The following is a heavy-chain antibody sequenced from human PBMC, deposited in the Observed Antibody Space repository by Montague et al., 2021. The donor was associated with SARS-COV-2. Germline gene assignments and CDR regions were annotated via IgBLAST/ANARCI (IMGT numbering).Heavy chain of an antibody. Sequence: TLSLTCSLSGGSISSGGFSWSWIRQPPGKGLEWIGHIFHTGTPHYSPSLKSRVTISMDRSKNQFSLNLDSVTAADTGVYYCARLKVAPNGGWNWFDPWGQGILVTVSS. CDR3: ARLKVAPNGGWNWFDP. CDR2: IFHTGTP. J-gene: IGHJ5*02. CDR1: GGSISSGGFS. D-gene: IGHD6-19*01. V-gene: IGHV4-30-2*01.